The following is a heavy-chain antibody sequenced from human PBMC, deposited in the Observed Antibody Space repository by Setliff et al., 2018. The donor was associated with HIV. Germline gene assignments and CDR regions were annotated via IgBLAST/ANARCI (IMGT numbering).Heavy chain of an antibody. J-gene: IGHJ4*02. CDR2: ISSSSSTI. D-gene: IGHD2-15*01. CDR3: AKDIHCSGGSCKHFDC. Sequence: PGGSLRLSCAASGFTFSSYGMNWVRQAPGKGLEWVSYISSSSSTIYYADSVKGRFTISRDNAKNSLYLQMNSLRAEDAAVYFCAKDIHCSGGSCKHFDCWGQGTLVTVS. V-gene: IGHV3-48*01. CDR1: GFTFSSYG.